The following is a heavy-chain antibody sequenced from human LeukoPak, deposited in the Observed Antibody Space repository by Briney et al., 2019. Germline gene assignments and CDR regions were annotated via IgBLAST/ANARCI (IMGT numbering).Heavy chain of an antibody. Sequence: ASVKVSCKASGYTFTSYDINWVRQATGQGLEWMGWMNPNSGNKGYAQKFQGRVTMTRSTSISTAYMELSRLRSDDTAVYYCARSRAPIAVAGTSYYYYYGMDVWGQGTTVTVSS. CDR2: MNPNSGNK. D-gene: IGHD6-19*01. CDR3: ARSRAPIAVAGTSYYYYYGMDV. V-gene: IGHV1-8*01. CDR1: GYTFTSYD. J-gene: IGHJ6*02.